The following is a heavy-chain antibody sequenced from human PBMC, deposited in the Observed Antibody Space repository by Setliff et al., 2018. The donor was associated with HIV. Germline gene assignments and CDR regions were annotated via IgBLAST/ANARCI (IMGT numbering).Heavy chain of an antibody. Sequence: GGSLRLSCAASGFTFSSYEMNWVRQAPGKGLEWVSYISSSGGTIYYADSAKGRFTISRDNAKKSLYLQMNSLRVEDTAVYYCARDYLYYNLYNGSPVYGMDVWGQGTTVTVSS. D-gene: IGHD3-3*01. CDR1: GFTFSSYE. CDR2: ISSSGGTI. J-gene: IGHJ6*02. V-gene: IGHV3-48*03. CDR3: ARDYLYYNLYNGSPVYGMDV.